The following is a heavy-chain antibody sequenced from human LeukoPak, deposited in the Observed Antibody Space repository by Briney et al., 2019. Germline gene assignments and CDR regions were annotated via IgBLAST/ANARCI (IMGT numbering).Heavy chain of an antibody. V-gene: IGHV3-53*01. CDR1: GFTVSSNY. D-gene: IGHD6-13*01. CDR3: ASYSGSWGHYYYGMDV. J-gene: IGHJ6*02. CDR2: IYSGGST. Sequence: GGSLRLSCAASGFTVSSNYMSWVRKAPGKGLEWVSVIYSGGSTYHADSVKGRFTISRDNSKNTLYLQMNSLRAEDTAVYYCASYSGSWGHYYYGMDVWGQGTTVTVS.